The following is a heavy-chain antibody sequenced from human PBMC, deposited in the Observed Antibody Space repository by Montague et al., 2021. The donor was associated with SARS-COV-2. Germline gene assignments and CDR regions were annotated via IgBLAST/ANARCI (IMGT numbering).Heavy chain of an antibody. D-gene: IGHD3-9*01. J-gene: IGHJ4*02. CDR2: IYTSGST. CDR1: GASISSGSYY. V-gene: IGHV4-61*02. CDR3: ARESLHLTGYYNDYFDY. Sequence: TLSLTCTVSGASISSGSYYWNWIRQPAGKGLEWIGRIYTSGSTKYNRCLKSRVTISVDTSKNQFSLKLSSVTAADTAVYYCARESLHLTGYYNDYFDYWGQGTLVTVSS.